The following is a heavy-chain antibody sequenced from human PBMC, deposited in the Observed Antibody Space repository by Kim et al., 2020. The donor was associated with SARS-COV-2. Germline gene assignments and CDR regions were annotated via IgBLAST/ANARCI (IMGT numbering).Heavy chain of an antibody. J-gene: IGHJ6*02. D-gene: IGHD2-15*01. V-gene: IGHV3-7*01. Sequence: DSVKGRFTIARNNAKNSLYLQMNSLRAEDTAVYYCASVAATNYYYGMDVWGQGTTVTVSS. CDR3: ASVAATNYYYGMDV.